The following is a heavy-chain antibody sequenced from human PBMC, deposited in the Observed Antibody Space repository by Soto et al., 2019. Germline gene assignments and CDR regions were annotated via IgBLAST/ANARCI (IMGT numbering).Heavy chain of an antibody. V-gene: IGHV3-73*02. CDR2: IRNKANSYAT. Sequence: EVQLVESGGGLVQPGGSLKLSCAASGFTFSGSAMHWVRQASGKGLEWVGRIRNKANSYATAYAASVKGRFTISRDDSKNTAYLQMHSLKTEDTAVYYCTSHSPEDMIRNWGQATLVTVSS. D-gene: IGHD2-15*01. CDR1: GFTFSGSA. J-gene: IGHJ4*02. CDR3: TSHSPEDMIRN.